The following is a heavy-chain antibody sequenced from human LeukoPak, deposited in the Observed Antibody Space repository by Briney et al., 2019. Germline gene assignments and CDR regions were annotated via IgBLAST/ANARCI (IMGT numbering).Heavy chain of an antibody. CDR1: GGTFSSYA. D-gene: IGHD6-25*01. V-gene: IGHV1-69*13. CDR2: IIPIFGTA. CDR3: ARDRNDRGAFDI. Sequence: SVKVSCKASGGTFSSYAISWVRQAPGQGLEWMEGIIPIFGTANYAQKFQGRVTITADESTSTAYMELSSLRSEDTAVYYCARDRNDRGAFDIWGQGTMVTVSS. J-gene: IGHJ3*02.